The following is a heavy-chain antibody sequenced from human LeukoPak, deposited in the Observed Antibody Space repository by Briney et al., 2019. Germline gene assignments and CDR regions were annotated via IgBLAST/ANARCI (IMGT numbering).Heavy chain of an antibody. J-gene: IGHJ4*02. CDR2: IIPILGIA. CDR3: AREGPLYSSGRPADLDY. CDR1: GYTFTSYG. V-gene: IGHV1-69*04. D-gene: IGHD6-25*01. Sequence: GASVKVSCKASGYTFTSYGISWVRQAPGQGLEWMGRIIPILGIANYAQKFQGRVTITADKSTSTAYMELSSLRSEDTAVYYCAREGPLYSSGRPADLDYWGQGTLVTVSS.